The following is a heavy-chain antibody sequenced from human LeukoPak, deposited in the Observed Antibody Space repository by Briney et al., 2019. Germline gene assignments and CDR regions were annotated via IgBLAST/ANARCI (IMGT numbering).Heavy chain of an antibody. CDR3: ARAPGWDYYGSGTYYMDV. V-gene: IGHV1-2*02. Sequence: ASVKVSCKASGYTFTGYYMHWVRQAPGQGLEWMGWINPNSGGTNYAQKLQGRVTMTTDTSTSTAYMELRSLRSDDTAVYYCARAPGWDYYGSGTYYMDVWGKGTTVTISS. CDR2: INPNSGGT. CDR1: GYTFTGYY. D-gene: IGHD3-10*01. J-gene: IGHJ6*03.